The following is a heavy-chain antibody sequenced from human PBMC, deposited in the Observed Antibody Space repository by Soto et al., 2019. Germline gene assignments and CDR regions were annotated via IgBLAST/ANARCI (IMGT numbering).Heavy chain of an antibody. CDR1: GYTFTSYG. D-gene: IGHD6-13*01. J-gene: IGHJ5*02. CDR2: ISAYNGTT. V-gene: IGHV1-18*01. Sequence: QVQLVQSGAEVKKPGASVKVSCKASGYTFTSYGISWVRQAPGQGLEWMGWISAYNGTTNYAQKLQGRVTMTTDTSTSTAYMELRNLRSDDTAVYYCARRSDGYSSSWYFDPWGQGTLVTVSS. CDR3: ARRSDGYSSSWYFDP.